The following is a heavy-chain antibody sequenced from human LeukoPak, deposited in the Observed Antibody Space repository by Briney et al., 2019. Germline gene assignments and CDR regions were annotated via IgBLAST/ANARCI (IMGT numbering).Heavy chain of an antibody. CDR3: AKNNDYGGSYWYFDL. V-gene: IGHV3-30*04. CDR1: GFTFSSYA. CDR2: ISYDGSNK. J-gene: IGHJ2*01. Sequence: PGGSLRLSCAASGFTFSSYAMHWVRQAPGKGLEWVAVISYDGSNKYYADSVKGRFTISRDNSKNTLYLQMSSLRDEDTAVYYCAKNNDYGGSYWYFDLWGRGTLVTVSS. D-gene: IGHD4-23*01.